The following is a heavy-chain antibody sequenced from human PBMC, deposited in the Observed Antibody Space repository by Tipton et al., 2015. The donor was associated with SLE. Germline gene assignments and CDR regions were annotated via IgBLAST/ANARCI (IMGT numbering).Heavy chain of an antibody. J-gene: IGHJ4*02. CDR2: ISSSSSTI. V-gene: IGHV3-48*01. CDR3: ARGGWGSSGYFRGDY. D-gene: IGHD3-22*01. Sequence: SLRLSCAASGFTFSSYSMNWVRQAPGKGLEWVSYISSSSSTIYYADSVKGRFTISRDNAKNSLYLQMNSLRAEDTAVYYCARGGWGSSGYFRGDYWGQGTLVTVSS. CDR1: GFTFSSYS.